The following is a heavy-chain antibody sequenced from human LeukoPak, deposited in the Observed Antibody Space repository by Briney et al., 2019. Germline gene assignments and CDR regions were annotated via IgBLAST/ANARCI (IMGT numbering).Heavy chain of an antibody. J-gene: IGHJ4*02. D-gene: IGHD3-3*01. CDR3: ARAGMWYYDFWSEPYYFDY. V-gene: IGHV4-30-4*08. Sequence: SETLSHTCTVSGGSISSGGYYWSWIRQHPGKGLEWIGYIYYSGSTYYTPSLKSRVTISVDTSKNQFSLKLSSVTAADTAVYYCARAGMWYYDFWSEPYYFDYWGQGTLVTVSS. CDR1: GGSISSGGYY. CDR2: IYYSGST.